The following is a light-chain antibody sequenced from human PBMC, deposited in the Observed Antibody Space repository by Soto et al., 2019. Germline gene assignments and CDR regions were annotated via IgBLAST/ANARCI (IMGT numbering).Light chain of an antibody. CDR2: AAS. CDR1: QGISSY. V-gene: IGKV1-8*01. CDR3: QQYYSYPRT. Sequence: AIRMTQSPSSFSASTGDRVTITCRASQGISSYLAWYQQKPGKAPKLLIYAASTLQSGVPSRFSGSGSGTNFTLTISCLLSEDFATYFYQQYYSYPRTFGQGSKVDIK. J-gene: IGKJ1*01.